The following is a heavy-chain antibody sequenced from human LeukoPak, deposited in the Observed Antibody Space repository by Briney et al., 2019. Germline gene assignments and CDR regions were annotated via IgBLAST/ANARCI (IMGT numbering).Heavy chain of an antibody. CDR2: ISAYNGNT. V-gene: IGHV1-18*01. CDR3: ARDIGWVMGNHRDY. Sequence: GASVNVSCKASVYTFTSYGISWVREAPGQGLEWIGWISAYNGNTNYAQKLQGRVTMTTDTSTSTAYMELRSLRSDDTAVYYCARDIGWVMGNHRDYWGQGTLVTVSS. D-gene: IGHD1-14*01. CDR1: VYTFTSYG. J-gene: IGHJ4*02.